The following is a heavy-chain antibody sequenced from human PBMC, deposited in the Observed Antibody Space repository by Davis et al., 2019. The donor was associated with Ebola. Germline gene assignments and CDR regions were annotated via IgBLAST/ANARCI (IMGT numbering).Heavy chain of an antibody. Sequence: SETLSLTCAVYGGSFSGYYWSWIRQPPGKGLEWIGEIIHSGTTNYSPSLKSRVTISVDTSKNQFSLKLSSVTAADTAVYYCVGGRWLIWGRGTMVTVSS. J-gene: IGHJ3*02. CDR2: IIHSGTT. V-gene: IGHV4-34*12. D-gene: IGHD5-24*01. CDR3: VGGRWLI. CDR1: GGSFSGYY.